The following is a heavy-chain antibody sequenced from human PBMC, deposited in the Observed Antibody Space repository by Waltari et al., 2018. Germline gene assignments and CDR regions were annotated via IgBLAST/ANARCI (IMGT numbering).Heavy chain of an antibody. CDR2: IYYSGST. CDR3: ASRDRTIGAFDI. V-gene: IGHV4-39*01. CDR1: GGSISSSSYY. J-gene: IGHJ3*02. D-gene: IGHD2-2*01. Sequence: QLQLQESGPGLVKPSETLSLTCTVSGGSISSSSYYWGWIRQPPGKGLEWIGSIYYSGSTYYNPSLKSRVTISVDTSKNQFSLKLSSVTAADTAVYYCASRDRTIGAFDIWGQGTMVTVSS.